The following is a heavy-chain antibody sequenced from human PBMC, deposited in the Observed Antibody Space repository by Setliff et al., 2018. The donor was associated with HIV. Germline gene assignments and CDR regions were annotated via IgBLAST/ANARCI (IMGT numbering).Heavy chain of an antibody. CDR3: TRGDCSGGSCYRDRGIDY. Sequence: PSETLSLTCDVSGLSVSSGYGWGWVRQPPGQGLEWIGTIYHSGITQYNPSLKGRVTMSVDSSKNQFYLKLSSVTAADTAVYYCTRGDCSGGSCYRDRGIDYWGQGTLVTVSS. CDR2: IYHSGIT. J-gene: IGHJ4*02. CDR1: GLSVSSGYG. D-gene: IGHD2-15*01. V-gene: IGHV4-38-2*01.